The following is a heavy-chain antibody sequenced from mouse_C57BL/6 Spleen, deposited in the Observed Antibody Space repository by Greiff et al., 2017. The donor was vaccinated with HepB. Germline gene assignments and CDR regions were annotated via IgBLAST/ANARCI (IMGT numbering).Heavy chain of an antibody. CDR1: GYSFTGYY. CDR3: ARSGYYGSSPFDY. Sequence: VHVKQSGPELVKPGASVKISCKASGYSFTGYYMNWVKQSPEKSLEWVGEINPSTGGTTYNQKFKAKATLTVDKSSSTAYMQLKSLTSEDSAVYYCARSGYYGSSPFDYWGQGTTLTVSS. CDR2: INPSTGGT. D-gene: IGHD1-1*01. V-gene: IGHV1-42*01. J-gene: IGHJ2*01.